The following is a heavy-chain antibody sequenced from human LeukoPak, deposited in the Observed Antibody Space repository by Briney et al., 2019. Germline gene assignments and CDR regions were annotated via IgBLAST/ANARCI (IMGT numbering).Heavy chain of an antibody. CDR1: GGSISSGGYS. J-gene: IGHJ4*02. Sequence: PSETLSLTCAVSGGSISSGGYSWSWIRQPPGKGLEWIGYIYHSGSTYYNPSLKSRVTMSVDTSKNQFFLKVTSVTAADTAVYFCATGAGPFDYWGQGILVTVSS. CDR3: ATGAGPFDY. CDR2: IYHSGST. V-gene: IGHV4-30-2*01. D-gene: IGHD3-10*01.